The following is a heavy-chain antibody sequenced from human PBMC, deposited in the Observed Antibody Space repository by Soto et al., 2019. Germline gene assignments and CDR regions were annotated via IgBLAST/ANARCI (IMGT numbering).Heavy chain of an antibody. Sequence: EQLLESGGDLVQPGGSLRLSCVASGITFRSYGMHWVRQAPGKGLEWVAVIWYDGSNKYYADSVKGRFTISRDNSKNTLYLQMNSLRAEDTAVYYCARDERRQLVLPNLVDYWGQGTLVTVSS. V-gene: IGHV3-33*08. CDR3: ARDERRQLVLPNLVDY. J-gene: IGHJ4*02. D-gene: IGHD6-6*01. CDR1: GITFRSYG. CDR2: IWYDGSNK.